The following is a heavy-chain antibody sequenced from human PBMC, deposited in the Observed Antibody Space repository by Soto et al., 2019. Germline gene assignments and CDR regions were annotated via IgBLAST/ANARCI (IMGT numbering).Heavy chain of an antibody. CDR3: ARGYGGDYYYYGMDV. D-gene: IGHD4-17*01. Sequence: PGGSLRLSCAASGFTFSSYGMTWVRQAPGKGLEWVSSISSSSSYIYYADSVKGRFTISRDNAKNSLYLQMNSLRAEDTAVYYCARGYGGDYYYYGMDVWGQGTTVTVSS. CDR2: ISSSSSYI. CDR1: GFTFSSYG. J-gene: IGHJ6*02. V-gene: IGHV3-21*01.